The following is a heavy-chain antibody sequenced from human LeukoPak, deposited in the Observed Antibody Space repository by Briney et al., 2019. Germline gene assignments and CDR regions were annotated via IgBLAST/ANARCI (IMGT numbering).Heavy chain of an antibody. CDR1: GFTFSSYA. CDR3: AKASGPWLGSYYFDY. V-gene: IGHV3-23*01. Sequence: HPGGSLRLSCAASGFTFSSYAMSWVRQAPGKGLEWVSAISGSGGSTYYADSVKGRFTISRDNSKNTLYLQMNSLRAEDTAVYYCAKASGPWLGSYYFDYWGQGTLVTVSS. D-gene: IGHD1-26*01. J-gene: IGHJ4*02. CDR2: ISGSGGST.